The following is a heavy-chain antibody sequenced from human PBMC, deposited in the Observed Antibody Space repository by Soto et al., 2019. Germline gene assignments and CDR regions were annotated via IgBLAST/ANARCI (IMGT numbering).Heavy chain of an antibody. D-gene: IGHD4-17*01. CDR2: IYYTGST. CDR1: CGSVSSGAYY. V-gene: IGHV4-31*03. CDR3: ARYQISVTTGSLDYYYMDF. J-gene: IGHJ6*03. Sequence: SETQSLSCTFSCGSVSSGAYYCNWIRQHPGKGLERIGDIYYTGSTHYSPPLKSRVTITVDTSKNEFSLKLSSVTAADMAVYYCARYQISVTTGSLDYYYMDFWVKGTTVTVSS.